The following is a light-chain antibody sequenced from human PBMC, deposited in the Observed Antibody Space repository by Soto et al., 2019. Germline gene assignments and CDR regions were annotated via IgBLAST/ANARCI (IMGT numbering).Light chain of an antibody. V-gene: IGLV1-40*01. J-gene: IGLJ3*02. CDR1: SSNIGAGYD. CDR3: QSYDSSLSGWV. CDR2: GNI. Sequence: QSVLTQPPSVSGAPGQRVTISCTGSSSNIGAGYDVHWYQHLPGTAPKLLIYGNINRPSGVPDRFSGSKSGTSASLAITGLQAEDEADYYCQSYDSSLSGWVFGGGTKLT.